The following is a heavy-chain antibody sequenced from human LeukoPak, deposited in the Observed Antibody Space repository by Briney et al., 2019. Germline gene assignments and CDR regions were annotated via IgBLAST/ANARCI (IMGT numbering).Heavy chain of an antibody. D-gene: IGHD2-2*01. Sequence: GASVKVSCKASGGTFSSYAISWVRQAPGQGLEWMGGIIPIFGTANYAQKFQGRVTITADKSTSTAYMELSSLRSEDTAVYYCARGTSWDYYYYYGMDVWGQGTTVTVSS. CDR3: ARGTSWDYYYYYGMDV. J-gene: IGHJ6*02. V-gene: IGHV1-69*06. CDR1: GGTFSSYA. CDR2: IIPIFGTA.